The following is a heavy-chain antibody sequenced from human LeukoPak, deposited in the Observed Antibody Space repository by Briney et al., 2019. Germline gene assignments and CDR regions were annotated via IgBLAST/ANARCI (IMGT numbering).Heavy chain of an antibody. CDR1: GYTFTGYY. V-gene: IGHV1-2*02. D-gene: IGHD3-22*01. J-gene: IGHJ5*02. CDR3: ARGSRNYYDSSAFYPNWFDP. Sequence: ASVKVSCKASGYTFTGYYMRWVRQAPGQGLEWMGWINPNSGGTNYAQKFQGRVTMTRDTSISTAYMELSRLRSDDTAVYFCARGSRNYYDSSAFYPNWFDPWGQGTLVTVSS. CDR2: INPNSGGT.